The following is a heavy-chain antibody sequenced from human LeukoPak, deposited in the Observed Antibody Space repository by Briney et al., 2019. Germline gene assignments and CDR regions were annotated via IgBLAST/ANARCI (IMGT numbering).Heavy chain of an antibody. V-gene: IGHV3-9*01. CDR2: ISWNSGSI. D-gene: IGHD1-20*01. Sequence: GGSLRLSCATSGFTFDDYAMHWVRQAPGKGLERVSGISWNSGSIGYADSVKGRFTISRDNAKNSLYLQMNSLRAEDTALYYCAKDMGITGRLSWFDPWGQGALVTVSS. J-gene: IGHJ5*02. CDR1: GFTFDDYA. CDR3: AKDMGITGRLSWFDP.